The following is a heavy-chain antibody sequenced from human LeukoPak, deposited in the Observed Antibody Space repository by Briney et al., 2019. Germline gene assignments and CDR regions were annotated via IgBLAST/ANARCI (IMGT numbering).Heavy chain of an antibody. CDR3: ARSYSSSIRDAFDI. CDR2: INWNGGST. Sequence: GGSLRLSCAASGFTFSSYWMHWVRQAPGKGLEWVSGINWNGGSTGYADSVKGRFTISRDNAKNSLYLQMDSLRAEDTAFYYCARSYSSSIRDAFDIWGQGTMVTVSS. J-gene: IGHJ3*02. D-gene: IGHD6-6*01. CDR1: GFTFSSYW. V-gene: IGHV3-20*04.